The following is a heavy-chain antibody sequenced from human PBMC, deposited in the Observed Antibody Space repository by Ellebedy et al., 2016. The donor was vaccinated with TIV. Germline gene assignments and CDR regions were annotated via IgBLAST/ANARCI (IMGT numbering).Heavy chain of an antibody. J-gene: IGHJ4*02. CDR3: ARSSGPLNWNEGDYLDS. D-gene: IGHD1-20*01. CDR1: GFSLKTSGMC. Sequence: SGPTLVKPTQTLTLTCNLSGFSLKTSGMCVSWLRQPPGKALEWLARLDWDDDTYYKPSLETRLTISKDTSNTQVVLTMTNMDPLDTATYFCARSSGPLNWNEGDYLDSWGQGILVIVSS. V-gene: IGHV2-70*11. CDR2: LDWDDDT.